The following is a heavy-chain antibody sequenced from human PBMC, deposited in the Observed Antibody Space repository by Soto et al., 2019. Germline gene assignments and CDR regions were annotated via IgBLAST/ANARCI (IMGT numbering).Heavy chain of an antibody. CDR2: IHYTGSI. CDR3: VREDDGGDRDYYGLDV. D-gene: IGHD2-21*02. V-gene: IGHV4-30-4*08. Sequence: SETLSLTCTVSGGSISSGGYYWSWIRQHPGKGLEWIGYIHYTGSIRYNPSLQSRVTMSVDTSKKLFSLNLSSVTAADTAVYFCVREDDGGDRDYYGLDVWGQGTTVTVSS. CDR1: GGSISSGGYY. J-gene: IGHJ6*02.